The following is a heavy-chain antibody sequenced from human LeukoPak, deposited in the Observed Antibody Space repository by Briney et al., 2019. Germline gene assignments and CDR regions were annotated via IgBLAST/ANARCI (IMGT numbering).Heavy chain of an antibody. J-gene: IGHJ4*02. V-gene: IGHV4-59*01. CDR1: GGSISSYY. CDR3: ARVTEGDGIFDY. D-gene: IGHD5-24*01. CDR2: IYYSGGT. Sequence: SETLSLTCTVPGGSISSYYWSWIRQPPGKGLEWIGYIYYSGGTNYNPSLKSRVTISVDTSKNQFPLKLSSVTAADTAVYYCARVTEGDGIFDYWGQGTLVTVSS.